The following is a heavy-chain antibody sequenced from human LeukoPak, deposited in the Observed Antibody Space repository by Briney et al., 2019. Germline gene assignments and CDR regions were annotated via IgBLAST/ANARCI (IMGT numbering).Heavy chain of an antibody. V-gene: IGHV3-74*01. CDR3: AKDGLSYDGSTHVYYFQS. J-gene: IGHJ4*02. D-gene: IGHD3-22*01. CDR1: GFTFSRYW. CDR2: IKSDGKT. Sequence: GGSLRLSCEASGFTFSRYWMHWVRQAPGKGLVWVSRIKSDGKTNYADSVKGRFTISRDNSQNTLYLQMNSLRAEDTALYYCAKDGLSYDGSTHVYYFQSLGQGTLVTVSS.